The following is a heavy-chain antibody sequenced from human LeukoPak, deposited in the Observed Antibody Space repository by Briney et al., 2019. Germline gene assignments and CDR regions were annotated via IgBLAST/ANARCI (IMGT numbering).Heavy chain of an antibody. J-gene: IGHJ4*02. V-gene: IGHV1-18*01. CDR2: ISVYSDDT. CDR3: AREADSSGYFFRPDY. Sequence: GASVKVSCKASGYTFTNYAISWVRQAPGQGLEWMGWISVYSDDTKSAQNLQGRITMTKDTSTSTAYMELRRLRSDDTGVYYCAREADSSGYFFRPDYWGQGTLVTVSS. CDR1: GYTFTNYA. D-gene: IGHD3-22*01.